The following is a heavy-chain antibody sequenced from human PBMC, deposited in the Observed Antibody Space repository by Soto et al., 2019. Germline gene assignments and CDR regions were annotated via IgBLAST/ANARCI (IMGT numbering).Heavy chain of an antibody. CDR2: IYYSGST. V-gene: IGHV4-61*01. CDR3: ARFYDSSGYRVDY. J-gene: IGHJ4*02. CDR1: GGSVSSGTYY. D-gene: IGHD3-22*01. Sequence: SETLSLTCTVSGGSVSSGTYYWSWIRQPPGKGLEWIGYIYYSGSTNYNPSLKSRVTISVDTSKNQFSLKLSSVPVADTALYYCARFYDSSGYRVDYWGQGTLVTVSS.